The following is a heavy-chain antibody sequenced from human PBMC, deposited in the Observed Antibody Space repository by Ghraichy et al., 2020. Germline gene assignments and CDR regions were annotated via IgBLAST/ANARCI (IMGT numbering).Heavy chain of an antibody. CDR3: ARVIMGAGLYYFDY. V-gene: IGHV3-33*01. J-gene: IGHJ4*02. CDR1: GFTFSSYG. Sequence: GGSLRLSCAASGFTFSSYGMHWVRQAPGKGLEWVAVIWYDGSNKYYADSVKGRFTISRDNSKNTLYLQMNSLRAEDTAVYYCARVIMGAGLYYFDYWGQGTLVTVSS. CDR2: IWYDGSNK. D-gene: IGHD1-26*01.